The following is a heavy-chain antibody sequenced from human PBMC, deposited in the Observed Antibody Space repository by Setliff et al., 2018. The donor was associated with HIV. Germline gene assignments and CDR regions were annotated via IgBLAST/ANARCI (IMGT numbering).Heavy chain of an antibody. CDR3: ARVVYRDYDFWSAYEY. CDR2: IIPKSGET. Sequence: GASVKVSCKSSGYTFTAHHIHWVRQAPGQEPEWMGWIIPKSGETSYAEKFRGRVTMTRDTSLSTAYMELSWLTYDDTAVYYCARVVYRDYDFWSAYEYWGQGTMVTVSS. D-gene: IGHD3-3*01. V-gene: IGHV1-2*02. J-gene: IGHJ4*02. CDR1: GYTFTAHH.